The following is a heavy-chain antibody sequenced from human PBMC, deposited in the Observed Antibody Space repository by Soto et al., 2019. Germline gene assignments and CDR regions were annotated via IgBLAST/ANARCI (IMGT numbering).Heavy chain of an antibody. Sequence: LRLSCAASGFTFSSYSMNWVRHAPVKGLEWVSSISSSSSYIYYADSVKGRFTISRDNAKNSLYLQMNSLRAEDTAVYYSARDRISGGLYFDYWGQGTLVTVSS. V-gene: IGHV3-21*01. CDR1: GFTFSSYS. D-gene: IGHD2-15*01. CDR2: ISSSSSYI. CDR3: ARDRISGGLYFDY. J-gene: IGHJ4*02.